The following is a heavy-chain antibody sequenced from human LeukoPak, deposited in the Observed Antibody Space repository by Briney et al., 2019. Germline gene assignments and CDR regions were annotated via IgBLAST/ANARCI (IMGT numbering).Heavy chain of an antibody. Sequence: GESLKISCKGSGYTFTTYWIGWVRQMPGKGLEWLGIFYPGDSDTRYSPSFQGQVTISVDKSISTAYLQWSSLKASDTAMYYCARHMVLGGVSSPFDYWGQGTLVTVSS. CDR2: FYPGDSDT. J-gene: IGHJ4*02. D-gene: IGHD3-16*01. CDR3: ARHMVLGGVSSPFDY. CDR1: GYTFTTYW. V-gene: IGHV5-51*01.